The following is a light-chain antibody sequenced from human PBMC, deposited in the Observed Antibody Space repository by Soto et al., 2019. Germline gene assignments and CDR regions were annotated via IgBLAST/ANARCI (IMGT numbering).Light chain of an antibody. V-gene: IGKV1-5*01. J-gene: IGKJ1*01. CDR1: QNIGNW. CDR2: DAS. CDR3: QQYNDEPRT. Sequence: DIQMTQSPSTLSASVGDRVTITCRASQNIGNWLAWYQQKPGKTPDLLIYDASSLESGVPLRFSGSGSGTEFTLTISSLQTDDSGTYYCQQYNDEPRTFGQGTKVEIK.